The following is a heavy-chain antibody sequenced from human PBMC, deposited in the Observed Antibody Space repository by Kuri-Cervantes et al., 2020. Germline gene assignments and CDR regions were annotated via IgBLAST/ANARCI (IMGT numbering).Heavy chain of an antibody. CDR2: ISWNSGSI. J-gene: IGHJ6*02. D-gene: IGHD6-13*01. CDR3: AKEHYPGTDYYGMDV. Sequence: SCAASGFTFDDYAMHWVRQAPGKGLEWVSGISWNSGSIGYADSVKGRFTISRDNAKNSLYLQMNSLRAEDTALYYCAKEHYPGTDYYGMDVWGQGTTVTVSS. V-gene: IGHV3-9*01. CDR1: GFTFDDYA.